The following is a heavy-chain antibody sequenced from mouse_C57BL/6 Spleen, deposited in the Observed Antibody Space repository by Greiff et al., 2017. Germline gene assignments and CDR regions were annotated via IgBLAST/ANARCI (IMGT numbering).Heavy chain of an antibody. J-gene: IGHJ4*01. D-gene: IGHD1-1*01. CDR1: GFNIKDYY. V-gene: IGHV14-2*01. CDR3: ARDYGSSYSYYYAMDY. CDR2: IDPEDGET. Sequence: VQLQQSGAELVKPGASVKLSCTASGFNIKDYYMHWVKQRPEQGLEWIGRIDPEDGETKYAPKFQGKATITADTSSNTAYLQLSSLTSEDTAVYYCARDYGSSYSYYYAMDYWGQGTSVTVSS.